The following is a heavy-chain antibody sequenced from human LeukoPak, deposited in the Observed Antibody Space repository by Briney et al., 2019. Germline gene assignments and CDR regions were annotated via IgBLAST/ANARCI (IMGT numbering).Heavy chain of an antibody. CDR3: ARDSFYYGSRGNYYHYFDY. V-gene: IGHV3-23*01. Sequence: GGSLRLSCEASGFTFSSYAMSWVRQAPGKGLEWVSSISDSGGNMYYADSVKGRFTISRDNSKNTLYPQMNSLRVEDTAVYYCARDSFYYGSRGNYYHYFDYWGQGTLVTVSS. CDR1: GFTFSSYA. D-gene: IGHD3-22*01. CDR2: ISDSGGNM. J-gene: IGHJ4*02.